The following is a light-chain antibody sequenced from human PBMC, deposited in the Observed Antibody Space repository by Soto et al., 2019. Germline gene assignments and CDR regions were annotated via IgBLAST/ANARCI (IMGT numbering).Light chain of an antibody. V-gene: IGKV1-33*01. CDR2: DAS. J-gene: IGKJ4*01. CDR3: QQYNSMLS. CDR1: HASSRN. Sequence: DIQMTQSPSSLSASVGDRFPLPGKSIHASSRNLNWFQQKPGEAPKLLIYDASNLERGVPSRFSASGSGTDFTFTISSLQPEDVATYYCQQYNSMLSFGGGTEIELK.